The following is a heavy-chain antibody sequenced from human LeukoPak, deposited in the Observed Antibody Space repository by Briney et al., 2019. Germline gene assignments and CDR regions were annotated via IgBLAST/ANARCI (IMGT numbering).Heavy chain of an antibody. D-gene: IGHD6-25*01. Sequence: KPGGSLRLSCVASGFTFSSYSMNWVRQAPGKGLEWVSSISSSSSYKYYTDSVKGRFTISRDNAKNSLYLQMNSLRAEDTAVYYCARSTARTYYWGQGTLVTVSS. CDR3: ARSTARTYY. CDR2: ISSSSSYK. V-gene: IGHV3-21*01. CDR1: GFTFSSYS. J-gene: IGHJ4*02.